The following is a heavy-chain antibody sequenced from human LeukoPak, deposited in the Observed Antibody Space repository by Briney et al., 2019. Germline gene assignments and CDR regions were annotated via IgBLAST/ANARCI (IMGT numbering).Heavy chain of an antibody. CDR1: GYTLTELS. CDR3: ATDSTSVDAFDI. J-gene: IGHJ3*02. D-gene: IGHD2-8*01. Sequence: ASVKVSCKVSGYTLTELSMHWVRQAPGKGLEWMGGFDPEDGETIYAQKFQGRVTTTEDTSTDTAYMELSSLRSEDTAVYYCATDSTSVDAFDIWGQGTMVTVSS. CDR2: FDPEDGET. V-gene: IGHV1-24*01.